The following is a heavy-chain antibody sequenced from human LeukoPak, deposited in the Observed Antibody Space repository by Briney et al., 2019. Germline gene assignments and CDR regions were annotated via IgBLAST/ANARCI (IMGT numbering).Heavy chain of an antibody. Sequence: GESLRLSCAASGCTFSSYAINWVRHAPGKGLEWVSAINNNGGNTYYADSAKGRFTISRDNSENTLYLQMTSLRAEDTAVYYCFGYAVYYWGEGTLVTVSS. CDR1: GCTFSSYA. V-gene: IGHV3-23*01. CDR3: FGYAVYY. J-gene: IGHJ4*02. CDR2: INNNGGNT. D-gene: IGHD5-12*01.